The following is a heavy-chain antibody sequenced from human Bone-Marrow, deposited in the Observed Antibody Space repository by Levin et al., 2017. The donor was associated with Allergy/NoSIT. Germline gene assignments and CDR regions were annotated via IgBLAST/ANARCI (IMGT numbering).Heavy chain of an antibody. V-gene: IGHV1-69*08. CDR3: ARGLFEITSS. Sequence: SVKVSCKVSGGTFSSYTINWVRQAPGQGLEWMGRIIPLLATANRAQKFQGRVTITADKSTNIAYMELSSLRSEDTAVYYCARGLFEITSSWGQGTLVTVSS. CDR2: IIPLLATA. D-gene: IGHD2-2*01. CDR1: GGTFSSYT. J-gene: IGHJ5*02.